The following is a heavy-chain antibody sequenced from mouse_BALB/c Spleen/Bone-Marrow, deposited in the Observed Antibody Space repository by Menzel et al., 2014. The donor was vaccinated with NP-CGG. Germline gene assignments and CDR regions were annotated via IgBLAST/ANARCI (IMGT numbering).Heavy chain of an antibody. CDR2: INPYNDGT. D-gene: IGHD2-12*01. J-gene: IGHJ4*01. V-gene: IGHV1-14*01. CDR1: GYTFTSYV. CDR3: ARWRYPYAMDY. Sequence: VQLQQPGPELVKPGASVKMSCKASGYTFTSYVMHWVKQKPGQGLEWIGYINPYNDGTKYNEKFKGKATLTSDKSSSTAYMELSSLTSEDSAVYYCARWRYPYAMDYWGHGTTVTVSS.